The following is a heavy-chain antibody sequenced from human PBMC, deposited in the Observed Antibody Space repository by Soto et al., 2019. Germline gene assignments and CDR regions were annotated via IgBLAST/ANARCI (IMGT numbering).Heavy chain of an antibody. V-gene: IGHV3-23*01. CDR3: AESPYSSGWFDWYFDL. Sequence: EVQLLESGGGLVQPGGSLRLSCAASGFTFSSYAMSWVRQALGKGLEWVSAISGSGGSTYYADSVKGRFTISRDNSKNTLYLQMNSLRAEDTAVYYFAESPYSSGWFDWYFDLWGRGTLVTVSS. D-gene: IGHD6-19*01. CDR1: GFTFSSYA. J-gene: IGHJ2*01. CDR2: ISGSGGST.